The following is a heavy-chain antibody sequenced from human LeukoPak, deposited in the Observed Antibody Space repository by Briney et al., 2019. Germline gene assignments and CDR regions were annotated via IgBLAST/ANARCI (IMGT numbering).Heavy chain of an antibody. D-gene: IGHD3-22*01. J-gene: IGHJ4*02. Sequence: SQTLSLTCTVSGGSINIGDYYWSWIRQPPGKGLEWIGYIYSGGNTYYNPSLKSRVTISVDTSKNQFSLKLSSVTAADTAVYYCARSIVGYFDYWGQGTLVTVSS. CDR2: IYSGGNT. V-gene: IGHV4-30-4*01. CDR1: GGSINIGDYY. CDR3: ARSIVGYFDY.